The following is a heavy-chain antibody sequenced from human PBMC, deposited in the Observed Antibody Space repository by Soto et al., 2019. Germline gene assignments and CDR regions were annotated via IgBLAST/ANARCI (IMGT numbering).Heavy chain of an antibody. CDR3: ARGNCCGECYGYWYFDR. CDR1: GFTFSSYE. CDR2: ISSSGSTI. D-gene: IGHD2-21*01. J-gene: IGHJ2*01. V-gene: IGHV3-48*03. Sequence: EVQLVESGGGLVQPGGSLRLSCAASGFTFSSYEMNWVRQAPGKGLEWVSYISSSGSTIYYADSVKGRFTISRDNAKNSLYLQLNGLRAEDTAVYYCARGNCCGECYGYWYFDRWGLGTLVTVSS.